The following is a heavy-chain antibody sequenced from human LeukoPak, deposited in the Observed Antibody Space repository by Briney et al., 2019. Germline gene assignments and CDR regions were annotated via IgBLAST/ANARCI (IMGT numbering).Heavy chain of an antibody. CDR1: GFTFSSYA. J-gene: IGHJ3*02. D-gene: IGHD1-26*01. CDR3: ARKVGATDNAFDI. Sequence: GGSLRLSCAASGFTFSSYAMSWVRQAPGKGLEWVSGISGNGGSTYYADSVKGRFTISRDNSKNKLYLQMNSLRAEDTAVYYCARKVGATDNAFDIWGQGTMVTVSS. CDR2: ISGNGGST. V-gene: IGHV3-23*01.